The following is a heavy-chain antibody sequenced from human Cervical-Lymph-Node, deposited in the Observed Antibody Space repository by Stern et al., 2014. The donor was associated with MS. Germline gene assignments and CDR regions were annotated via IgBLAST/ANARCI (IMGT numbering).Heavy chain of an antibody. V-gene: IGHV1-8*01. J-gene: IGHJ4*02. CDR3: ARVRRERRYYGFWSGSHPPYYFDY. CDR1: GYTFTSYD. Sequence: VQLVESGAEVKKPGASVKVSCKASGYTFTSYDINWVRQATGHGLEWMGWMNPNSGTTGYAQKFQGRITMTRNTSISTAYMELSSLRSEDTAVYYCARVRRERRYYGFWSGSHPPYYFDYWGQGTLVTVSS. CDR2: MNPNSGTT. D-gene: IGHD3-3*01.